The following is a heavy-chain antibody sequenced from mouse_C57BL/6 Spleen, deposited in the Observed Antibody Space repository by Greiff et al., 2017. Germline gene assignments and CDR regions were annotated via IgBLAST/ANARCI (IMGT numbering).Heavy chain of an antibody. D-gene: IGHD2-3*01. J-gene: IGHJ3*01. CDR2: ISYDGSN. CDR3: ARDRDGSLWY. V-gene: IGHV3-6*01. Sequence: EVKLLESGPGLVKPSQSLSLTCSVTGYSITSGYYWNWIRQFPGNKLEWMGYISYDGSNNYNPSLKNRISITRDTSKNQFFLKLNSVTTEDTATXYCARDRDGSLWYWGQGTLVTVSA. CDR1: GYSITSGYY.